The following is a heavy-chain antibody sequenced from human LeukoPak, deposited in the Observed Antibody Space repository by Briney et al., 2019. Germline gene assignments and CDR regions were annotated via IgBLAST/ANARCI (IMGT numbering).Heavy chain of an antibody. D-gene: IGHD6-19*01. J-gene: IGHJ3*02. CDR3: ARMGHIAVDLDAFDI. CDR1: GGTFSSYT. V-gene: IGHV1-69*02. Sequence: SVKVSCKASGGTFSSYTISWVRQAPGQGLEWMGRIIPILGIANYAQKFQGRVTITADKSTSTAYMELSSLRSEDTAVYYCARMGHIAVDLDAFDIWGQGTMVTVSS. CDR2: IIPILGIA.